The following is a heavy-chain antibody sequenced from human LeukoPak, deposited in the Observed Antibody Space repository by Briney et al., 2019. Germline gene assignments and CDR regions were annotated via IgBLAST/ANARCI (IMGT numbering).Heavy chain of an antibody. Sequence: SETLSLTCTVSGGSISSSRYYWGWIRHPPRKGLEWMGSIYYSGSTYYNPSLKSRVTISVDTSKNQFSLKLSSVTAADTAVYYCARDVGGAARAFDYWGQGTLVTVSS. J-gene: IGHJ4*02. D-gene: IGHD6-6*01. CDR1: GGSISSSRYY. CDR2: IYYSGST. CDR3: ARDVGGAARAFDY. V-gene: IGHV4-39*07.